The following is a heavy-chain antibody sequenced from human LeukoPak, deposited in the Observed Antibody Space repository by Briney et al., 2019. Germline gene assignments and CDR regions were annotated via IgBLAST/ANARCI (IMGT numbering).Heavy chain of an antibody. D-gene: IGHD3-22*01. Sequence: GGSLRLSCSASGFTFTNYAMHWVRQAPGKGLEYVSAISSNGGSTYYANSVRGRFTISRDNSKNTLYLQMSSLRAEDTAVYYFVKRFSDSSGYDYWGQGTLVTVSS. CDR2: ISSNGGST. J-gene: IGHJ4*02. V-gene: IGHV3-64D*09. CDR1: GFTFTNYA. CDR3: VKRFSDSSGYDY.